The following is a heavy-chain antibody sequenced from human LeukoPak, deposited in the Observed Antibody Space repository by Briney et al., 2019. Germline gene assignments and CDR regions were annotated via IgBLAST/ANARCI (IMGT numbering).Heavy chain of an antibody. D-gene: IGHD1-26*01. V-gene: IGHV3-30*04. CDR2: ISYDANDK. CDR3: AKDLVVGALDY. J-gene: IGHJ4*02. Sequence: GRSLRLSCAASGFTFSNYAMHWVRQAPGKGLEWVAVISYDANDKYYADSVKGRFTISRDNSKNTLYLQMNNLRADDTAVYYCAKDLVVGALDYWGQGTLVTVSS. CDR1: GFTFSNYA.